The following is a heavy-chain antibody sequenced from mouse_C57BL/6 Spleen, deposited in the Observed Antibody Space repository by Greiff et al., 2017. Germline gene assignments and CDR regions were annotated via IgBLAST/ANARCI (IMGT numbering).Heavy chain of an antibody. CDR3: ARRDYYGSFYWYFDV. CDR1: GYTFTSYW. V-gene: IGHV1-69*01. CDR2: IDPSDSYT. J-gene: IGHJ1*03. Sequence: VQLKQPGAELVMPGASVKLSCKASGYTFTSYWMHWVKQRPGQGLEWIGEIDPSDSYTNYNQKFKGKSTLTVDKSSSTAYMQLSSLTSEDSAVYYCARRDYYGSFYWYFDVWGTGTTVTVSS. D-gene: IGHD1-1*01.